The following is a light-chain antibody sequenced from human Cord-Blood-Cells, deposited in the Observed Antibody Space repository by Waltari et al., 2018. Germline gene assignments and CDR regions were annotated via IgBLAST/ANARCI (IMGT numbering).Light chain of an antibody. CDR2: GAS. CDR3: QQYGSSPPFT. CDR1: QSVSSSY. V-gene: IGKV3-20*01. Sequence: EIVLTQSPGTLSLSPGERATLSCRASQSVSSSYLACYQQKPGQPPRLLIYGASSRATGIPDRFSGSGSGTDFTLTISRLEPEDFAVYYCQQYGSSPPFTFGPGTKVDIK. J-gene: IGKJ3*01.